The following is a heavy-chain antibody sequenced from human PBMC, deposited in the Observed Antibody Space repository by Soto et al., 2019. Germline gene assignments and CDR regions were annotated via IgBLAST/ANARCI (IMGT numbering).Heavy chain of an antibody. Sequence: GGSLRLSCAASGFTFRDYYMTWIRQAPGKGLEWVSYIISSDGTIYYADSVKGRFTISRDNAKNSLYLQMNSLRAEDAAVYYCARPRGSGFIGAFDIWGQGTMVTVSS. V-gene: IGHV3-11*01. J-gene: IGHJ3*02. CDR2: IISSDGTI. CDR1: GFTFRDYY. D-gene: IGHD3-10*01. CDR3: ARPRGSGFIGAFDI.